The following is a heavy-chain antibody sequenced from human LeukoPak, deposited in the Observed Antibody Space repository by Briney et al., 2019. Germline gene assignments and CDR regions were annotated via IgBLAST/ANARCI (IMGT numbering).Heavy chain of an antibody. V-gene: IGHV4-59*01. CDR1: GGSISSYY. Sequence: RPSETLSLTCTLSGGSISSYYWSWIRQPPGKGLEWIGCISYSGSTNYNPSLKSRVTTSLDTSKNQFYLRLSSVTAADTAVYYCAREKDDYYYFDYWGQGTLVTVSP. J-gene: IGHJ4*02. CDR2: ISYSGST. CDR3: AREKDDYYYFDY. D-gene: IGHD4-11*01.